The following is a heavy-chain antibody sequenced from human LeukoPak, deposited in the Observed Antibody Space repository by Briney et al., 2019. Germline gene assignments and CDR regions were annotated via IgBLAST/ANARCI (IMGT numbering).Heavy chain of an antibody. CDR2: INPNSGGT. CDR3: ARDLDPYYYDSSGYSGYYFDY. Sequence: ASVKVSCKASGYTFTGYYMHWVRQAPGQGIEWMGWINPNSGGTNYAQKFQGRVTMTRDTSISTAYMELSRLRSDDTAVYYCARDLDPYYYDSSGYSGYYFDYWGQGTLVTVSS. D-gene: IGHD3-22*01. V-gene: IGHV1-2*02. J-gene: IGHJ4*02. CDR1: GYTFTGYY.